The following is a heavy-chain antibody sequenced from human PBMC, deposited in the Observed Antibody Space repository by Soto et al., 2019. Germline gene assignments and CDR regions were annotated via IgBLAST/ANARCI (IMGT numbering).Heavy chain of an antibody. CDR1: EFTFDKYY. J-gene: IGHJ6*02. Sequence: EVQLVESGGGLVQPGGSLRLSCAASEFTFDKYYMTWVPQAPGKGPEWVANIKPDGSEQYYVDSVKGRFTISRDNANNSLYLQMNSLRAEDTAVYFCARGNWNYYYGFDVWGQGTTVTVSS. CDR2: IKPDGSEQ. CDR3: ARGNWNYYYGFDV. D-gene: IGHD1-20*01. V-gene: IGHV3-7*01.